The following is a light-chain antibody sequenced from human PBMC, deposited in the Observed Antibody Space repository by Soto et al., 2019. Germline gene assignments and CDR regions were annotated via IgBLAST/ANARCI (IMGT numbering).Light chain of an antibody. Sequence: EIVMTQSPATLSVSPGERATLSCRASQRVSSGYLAWYQQKPGQAPRLLIYGASNRATDIPDRFSGRGSGTDFTLTISSLEPEDFAVYYCQQRSNLPPTFGQGTRLEIK. V-gene: IGKV3D-20*02. J-gene: IGKJ5*01. CDR2: GAS. CDR3: QQRSNLPPT. CDR1: QRVSSGY.